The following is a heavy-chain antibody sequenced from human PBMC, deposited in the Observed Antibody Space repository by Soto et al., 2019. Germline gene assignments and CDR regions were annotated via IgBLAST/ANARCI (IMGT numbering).Heavy chain of an antibody. Sequence: ASVKVSFKASGYTFTSYGISWVRQAPGQGLEWMGWISAYNGNSNYAQNLQGRVTMTTDTSTRTAYMELRSLRSDDTAVYYCARSRPNPFTMILVVDYDYWGQGTLVTVSS. CDR2: ISAYNGNS. V-gene: IGHV1-18*04. J-gene: IGHJ4*02. CDR1: GYTFTSYG. D-gene: IGHD3-22*01. CDR3: ARSRPNPFTMILVVDYDY.